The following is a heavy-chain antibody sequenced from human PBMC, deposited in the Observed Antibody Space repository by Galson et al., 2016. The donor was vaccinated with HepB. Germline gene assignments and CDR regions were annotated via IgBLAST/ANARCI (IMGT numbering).Heavy chain of an antibody. CDR3: AREERYCDTRNCNEPDNGMDV. V-gene: IGHV1-18*01. CDR1: GYTFTTYG. D-gene: IGHD3-9*01. CDR2: ISGYNGNT. J-gene: IGHJ6*02. Sequence: SVKVSCKASGYTFTTYGITWVRQAPGQGLEWMGWISGYNGNTNYAHKIQGRVTMTRDTSTNTAYMELRSLTSDDTAVYYCAREERYCDTRNCNEPDNGMDVWGQGTTVTVSS.